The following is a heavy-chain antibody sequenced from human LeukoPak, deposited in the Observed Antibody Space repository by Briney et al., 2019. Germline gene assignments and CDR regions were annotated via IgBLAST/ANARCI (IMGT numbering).Heavy chain of an antibody. CDR2: IYSGGST. V-gene: IGHV3-66*02. CDR3: ARHFTAVDY. CDR1: GFTVSSNY. Sequence: GGSLSLSCAASGFTVSSNYMSWLRQAPGKGLEWVSVIYSGGSTYYADSVKGRFTISRDNSKNTLYLQINTLRAHDTAVYYCARHFTAVDYWGQGTLVTVSS. D-gene: IGHD2/OR15-2a*01. J-gene: IGHJ4*02.